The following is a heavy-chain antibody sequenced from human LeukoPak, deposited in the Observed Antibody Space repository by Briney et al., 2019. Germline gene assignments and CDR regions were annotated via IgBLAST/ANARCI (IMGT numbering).Heavy chain of an antibody. Sequence: SETLSLTCTVSGGSISTYYGNWIRQAPGKGLEWIGEINHSGSTNYNPSLKSRVTISVDTSKNQFSLKLSSVTAADTAVYYCASRGIGGNGHEYWGQGTLVTVSS. CDR2: INHSGST. CDR3: ASRGIGGNGHEY. V-gene: IGHV4-34*01. D-gene: IGHD3-16*01. J-gene: IGHJ4*02. CDR1: GGSISTYY.